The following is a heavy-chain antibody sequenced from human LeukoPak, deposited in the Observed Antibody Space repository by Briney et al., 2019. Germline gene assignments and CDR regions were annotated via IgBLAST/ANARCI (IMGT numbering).Heavy chain of an antibody. J-gene: IGHJ4*02. CDR1: GDSISSGTHY. D-gene: IGHD6-19*01. CDR2: AYTLGTT. V-gene: IGHV4-61*02. Sequence: SETLSLTWTVYGDSISSGTHYCGWIRQPAGKGLQWIGRAYTLGTTIYNPSLKNRVTVSVDTAKNQFSLNLISVTAADTAVYYWARDAVAGGFDYWGRGTLVTVSS. CDR3: ARDAVAGGFDY.